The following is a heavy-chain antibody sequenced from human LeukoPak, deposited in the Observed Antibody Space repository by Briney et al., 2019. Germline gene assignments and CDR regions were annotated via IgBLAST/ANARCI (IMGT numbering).Heavy chain of an antibody. CDR1: GFTFSNYG. J-gene: IGHJ5*02. CDR3: ARVGFGEQQLVTNWFDP. D-gene: IGHD6-13*01. V-gene: IGHV3-30*02. CDR2: IRYDGGNK. Sequence: GGSLRLSCAASGFTFSNYGMHWVRQAPGKGLEWVAFIRYDGGNKYYADSVKGRFTISRDNSKNTLYLQMNSLRVEDTAVYYCARVGFGEQQLVTNWFDPWGQGTLVTVSS.